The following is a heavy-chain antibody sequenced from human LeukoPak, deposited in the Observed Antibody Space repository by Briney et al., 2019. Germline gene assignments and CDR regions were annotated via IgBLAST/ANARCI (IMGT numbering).Heavy chain of an antibody. D-gene: IGHD6-13*01. V-gene: IGHV3-23*01. CDR1: GFTFSSDA. CDR2: ISGSGGST. J-gene: IGHJ5*02. CDR3: AKMGYSSSWSGWFDP. Sequence: GGSLRLSCAASGFTFSSDAMSWVRQAPGKGLEWVSAISGSGGSTYNADSVKGRFTISRDNSKNTLYMQMNSLRAEDTAVYYCAKMGYSSSWSGWFDPWGQGTLVTVSS.